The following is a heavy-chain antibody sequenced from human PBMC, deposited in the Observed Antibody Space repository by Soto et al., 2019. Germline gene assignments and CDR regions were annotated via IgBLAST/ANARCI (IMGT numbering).Heavy chain of an antibody. V-gene: IGHV3-21*01. CDR1: RFTFSIYA. CDR3: ARDPDAEYSGNYHTPRSLDS. D-gene: IGHD1-26*01. J-gene: IGHJ4*02. Sequence: SCAASRFTFSIYAMRWVRQAPGKGLEWVSSISSSSKYIYYTDSVKGRFTISRDNAKNSLYLQMNGLRAEDTALYYCARDPDAEYSGNYHTPRSLDSWGQGTQVTV. CDR2: ISSSSKYI.